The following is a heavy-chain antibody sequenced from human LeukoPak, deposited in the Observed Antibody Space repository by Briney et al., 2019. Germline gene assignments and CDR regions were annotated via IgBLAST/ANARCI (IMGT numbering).Heavy chain of an antibody. CDR3: ARDLDIVVVPATMMDDGFDI. CDR2: INPNSGGT. CDR1: GYTFTGYY. J-gene: IGHJ3*02. Sequence: ASVKVSCKASGYTFTGYYMHWVRQAPGQGLEWMGWINPNSGGTNYAQKFQGRVTMTRDTSISTAYMELSRLTFDGTAVYYCARDLDIVVVPATMMDDGFDIWGQGTMVTVSS. V-gene: IGHV1-2*02. D-gene: IGHD2-2*01.